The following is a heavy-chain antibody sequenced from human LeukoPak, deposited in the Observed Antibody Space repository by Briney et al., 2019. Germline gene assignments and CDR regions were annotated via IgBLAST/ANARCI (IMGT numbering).Heavy chain of an antibody. J-gene: IGHJ4*02. CDR3: AKYTSGTSYRGLDQ. V-gene: IGHV3-23*01. CDR1: GLTVSSYA. CDR2: IIGGAVNT. D-gene: IGHD3-10*01. Sequence: GGSLRLSCGASGLTVSSYAMSWVRQAPGKGLEWVSTIIGGAVNTYYADSVKGRFTISRDDSKNTVYLQMNSLRAEDTAVYSCAKYTSGTSYRGLDQWGQGTLVTLSS.